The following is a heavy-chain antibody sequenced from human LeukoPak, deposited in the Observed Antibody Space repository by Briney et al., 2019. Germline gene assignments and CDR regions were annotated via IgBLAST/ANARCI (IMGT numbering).Heavy chain of an antibody. CDR2: IYYSGST. Sequence: PSETLSLTCTVSGGSINSYYWSWIRQPPGKGLEWIGYIYYSGSTNYNPSLKSRVTISVDTSKNQFSLKLSSVTAADTAVYYCARDRGDDNWYFDLWGRGTLVTVSS. J-gene: IGHJ2*01. V-gene: IGHV4-59*01. D-gene: IGHD2-21*02. CDR1: GGSINSYY. CDR3: ARDRGDDNWYFDL.